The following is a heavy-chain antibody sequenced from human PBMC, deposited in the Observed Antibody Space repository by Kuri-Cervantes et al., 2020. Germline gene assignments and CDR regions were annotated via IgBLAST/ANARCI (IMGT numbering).Heavy chain of an antibody. Sequence: LSLTCAVYGGSFSGYYWSWVRQAPGKGLEWVSSISSSSSYIYYADSVKGRFAISRDNAKNSLYLQMNSLRAEDTAVYYCAREWDSSSWYRVYYYYGMDVWGQGTTVTVSS. D-gene: IGHD6-13*01. CDR1: GGSFSGYY. J-gene: IGHJ6*02. V-gene: IGHV3-21*01. CDR2: ISSSSSYI. CDR3: AREWDSSSWYRVYYYYGMDV.